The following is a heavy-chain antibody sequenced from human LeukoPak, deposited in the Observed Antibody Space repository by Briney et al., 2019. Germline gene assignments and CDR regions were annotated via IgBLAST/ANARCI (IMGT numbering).Heavy chain of an antibody. D-gene: IGHD3-22*01. V-gene: IGHV3-7*01. J-gene: IGHJ4*02. Sequence: GGSLRLSCAASGFTFGTYYMSWFRQAPGKGLEWVANIIQDGSQKYYVDSVKGRFSISRDNGNNSLFLHMSSLRAEDTAVYYCARDLSDTSGYFDYWGQGTLVIVSS. CDR3: ARDLSDTSGYFDY. CDR2: IIQDGSQK. CDR1: GFTFGTYY.